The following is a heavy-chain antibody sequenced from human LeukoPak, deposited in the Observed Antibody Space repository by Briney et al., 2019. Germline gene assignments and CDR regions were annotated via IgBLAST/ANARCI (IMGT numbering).Heavy chain of an antibody. CDR3: AREKGNDALDI. J-gene: IGHJ3*02. Sequence: SETLSLTCNVSGDSIINAGNYWTWIRQHPGKVLEWIGYIYYSGNTYYNPSLKSRVIMSIDTSKNQFSLTLNSLTAADTAMYYCAREKGNDALDIWGQGTMVTVSS. V-gene: IGHV4-31*03. CDR1: GDSIINAGNY. CDR2: IYYSGNT.